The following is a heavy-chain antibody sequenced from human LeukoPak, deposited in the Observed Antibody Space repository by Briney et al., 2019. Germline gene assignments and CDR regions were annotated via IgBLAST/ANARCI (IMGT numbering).Heavy chain of an antibody. CDR3: ARGHYGLDV. Sequence: GGSLRLSCAASGFTFGDYYMTWVRQAPGKGLEWVSYINYDGSATDYADSVKGRFTISRDNDKKSPYLQMNSLRAEDRAVYYCARGHYGLDVWGQGTSVTVSS. V-gene: IGHV3-11*01. CDR2: INYDGSAT. J-gene: IGHJ6*02. CDR1: GFTFGDYY.